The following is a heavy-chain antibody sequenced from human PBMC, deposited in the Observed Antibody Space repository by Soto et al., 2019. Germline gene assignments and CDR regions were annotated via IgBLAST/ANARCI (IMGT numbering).Heavy chain of an antibody. J-gene: IGHJ5*01. V-gene: IGHV4-59*01. CDR3: AREGNLGRWLQPLDS. CDR2: IHYNGNT. Sequence: QVQLQVSAPGLVKPSETLSLTCTVSGDSISAYSWSWVRQPPGTGLEAIGNIHYNGNTKHNHSLTGRVTMSVATTKTQVSLKLISVPVADKANYYCAREGNLGRWLQPLDSWGEGRLVNSSS. D-gene: IGHD5-12*01. CDR1: GDSISAYS.